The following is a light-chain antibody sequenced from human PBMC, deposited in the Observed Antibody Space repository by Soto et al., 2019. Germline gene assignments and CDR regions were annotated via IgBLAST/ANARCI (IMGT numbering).Light chain of an antibody. CDR3: QQSYSTQYT. J-gene: IGKJ2*01. Sequence: DIQMTQSPSSLSASVGDRVTITCRASQSISSYLNWYQQKPGKAPKLLIYAASSLQSGVPSRFSGSGSGTDFNLTISSLQPEDFATYYCQQSYSTQYTFGQGTKLEIK. CDR1: QSISSY. V-gene: IGKV1-39*01. CDR2: AAS.